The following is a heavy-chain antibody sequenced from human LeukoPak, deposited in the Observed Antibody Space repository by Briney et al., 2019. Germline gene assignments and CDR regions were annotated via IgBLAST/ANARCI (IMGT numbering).Heavy chain of an antibody. CDR1: GGSISSYY. J-gene: IGHJ1*01. V-gene: IGHV4-59*01. D-gene: IGHD1-1*01. CDR2: IYYSGST. Sequence: SETLSLTCTVSGGSISSYYWSWIRQPPGKGLEWIGYIYYSGSTNYNPSLKSRVTISVDTSKNQFSLKLSSVTAADTAMYYCARGGWYKGYFQHWGQGTLVTVSS. CDR3: ARGGWYKGYFQH.